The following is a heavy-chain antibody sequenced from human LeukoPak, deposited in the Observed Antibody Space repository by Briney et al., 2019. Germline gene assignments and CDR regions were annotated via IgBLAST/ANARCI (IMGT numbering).Heavy chain of an antibody. CDR2: IHYSGST. J-gene: IGHJ6*03. CDR1: GGSTSSSSYY. D-gene: IGHD2-15*01. Sequence: SETLSLTCTVSGGSTSSSSYYWGWIRQPPGKGLEWIANIHYSGSTYYNPSLKSRVTISVDTPKNQFSLKLSSVAVADTALYYCARTYSYYHYMDVWGKGTTVTVSS. CDR3: ARTYSYYHYMDV. V-gene: IGHV4-39*01.